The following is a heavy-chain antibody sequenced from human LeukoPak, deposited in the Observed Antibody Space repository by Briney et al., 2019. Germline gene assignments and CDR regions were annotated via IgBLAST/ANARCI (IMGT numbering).Heavy chain of an antibody. CDR1: GYTFIRYD. V-gene: IGHV1-8*01. CDR3: ARFIAEAGTDYYYMDA. Sequence: ASVKVSCKASGYTFIRYDIIWVRQAAGQGLEWMGWMSPKRGDTGYAQQFQGRVNMTRNTAITTAYMELSSLTSEDTAVYYCARFIAEAGTDYYYMDAWGKGTTVTASS. J-gene: IGHJ6*03. CDR2: MSPKRGDT. D-gene: IGHD6-13*01.